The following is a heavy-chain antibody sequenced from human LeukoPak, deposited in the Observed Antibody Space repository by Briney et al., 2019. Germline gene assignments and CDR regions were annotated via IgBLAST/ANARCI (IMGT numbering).Heavy chain of an antibody. V-gene: IGHV3-7*01. CDR3: ARVGDIVVVPAAIRFGGYYYGMDV. J-gene: IGHJ6*02. D-gene: IGHD2-2*02. Sequence: GGSLGLSCAASGFTFSSYWMSWVRQAPGKGLEWVANIKQDGSEKYYVDSVKGRFTISRDNAKNSLYLQMNSLRAEDTAVYYCARVGDIVVVPAAIRFGGYYYGMDVWGQGTTVTVSS. CDR1: GFTFSSYW. CDR2: IKQDGSEK.